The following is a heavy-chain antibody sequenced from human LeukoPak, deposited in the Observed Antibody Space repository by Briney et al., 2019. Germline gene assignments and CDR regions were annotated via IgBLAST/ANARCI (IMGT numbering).Heavy chain of an antibody. V-gene: IGHV1-2*02. D-gene: IGHD2-2*01. CDR1: GYTLTGYY. CDR3: AREGEGYCSNTSCLNWFDP. CDR2: INPNSGGT. J-gene: IGHJ5*02. Sequence: ASVKVSCKASGYTLTGYYMHWVRQAPGQGLEWMGWINPNSGGTNYAQKFQGRVTMTRDMSISTAYMELSRLRSDDTAVYYCAREGEGYCSNTSCLNWFDPWGQGTLVTVSS.